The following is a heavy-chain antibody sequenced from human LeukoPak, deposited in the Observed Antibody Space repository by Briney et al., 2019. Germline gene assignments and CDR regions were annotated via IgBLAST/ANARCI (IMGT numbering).Heavy chain of an antibody. V-gene: IGHV4-34*01. CDR3: ARVRAAAGTGYYYYYMDV. J-gene: IGHJ6*03. Sequence: SETLSLTCAVYGGSFSGYYWSWIRQPPGKGLEWNGEINHSGSTNYNPSLKSRVTISVDTSKNQFSLKLSSVTAADTAVYYCARVRAAAGTGYYYYYMDVWGKGTTVTVSS. CDR2: INHSGST. CDR1: GGSFSGYY. D-gene: IGHD6-13*01.